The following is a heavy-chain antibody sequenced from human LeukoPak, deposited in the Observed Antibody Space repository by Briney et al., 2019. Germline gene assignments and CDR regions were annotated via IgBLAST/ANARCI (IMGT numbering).Heavy chain of an antibody. J-gene: IGHJ4*02. CDR3: AKGASGSHGPTLVY. CDR2: ISASGEST. Sequence: PGGSLRLSCAASGFTFRGYAMNWVRQTPGKGLEWVSSISASGESTYYADSGKGRFTISRDNSKNTLYLQMNGLRGEDTAVYYCAKGASGSHGPTLVYWGQGALVTVPS. D-gene: IGHD1-26*01. CDR1: GFTFRGYA. V-gene: IGHV3-23*01.